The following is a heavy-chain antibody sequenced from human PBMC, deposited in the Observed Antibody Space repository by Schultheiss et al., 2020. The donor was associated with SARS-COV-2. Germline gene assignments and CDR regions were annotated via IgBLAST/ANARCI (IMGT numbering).Heavy chain of an antibody. V-gene: IGHV4-59*01. CDR1: GGSIRTYY. Sequence: SQTLSLTCTVSGGSIRTYYWSWIRQPPGKGLEWIGYIYYSGSTNYNPSLKSRVTISVDTSKNQFSLKLSSVTAADTAVYYCARAVLNYYFDYWGQGTLVTVSS. D-gene: IGHD6-6*01. J-gene: IGHJ4*02. CDR3: ARAVLNYYFDY. CDR2: IYYSGST.